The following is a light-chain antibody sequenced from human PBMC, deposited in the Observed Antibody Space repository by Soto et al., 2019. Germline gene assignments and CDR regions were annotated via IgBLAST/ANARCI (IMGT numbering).Light chain of an antibody. CDR1: SSDVGSYTR. CDR3: SSFTSSSTYV. Sequence: QSVLTQPPSVSGSPGQSVIISCSGTSSDVGSYTRVSWYQQPPGTAPKLMIYEVSNRPSGVPDRFSGSKSGNTASLTISGLQAEDEADYYCSSFTSSSTYVFGTGTKVTVL. J-gene: IGLJ1*01. V-gene: IGLV2-18*02. CDR2: EVS.